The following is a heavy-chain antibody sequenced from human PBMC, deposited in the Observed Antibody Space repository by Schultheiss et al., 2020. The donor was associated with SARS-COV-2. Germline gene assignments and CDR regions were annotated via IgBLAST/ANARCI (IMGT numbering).Heavy chain of an antibody. J-gene: IGHJ4*02. CDR3: AREPRGYSFDY. CDR2: ISSSSSYI. V-gene: IGHV3-21*01. Sequence: GGSLRLSCAASGFTFSSYAMNWVRQAPGKGLEWVSSISSSSSYIYYADSVKGRFTISRDNAKNSLYLQMNSLRAEDTAVYYCAREPRGYSFDYWGQGTLVTVSS. D-gene: IGHD5-18*01. CDR1: GFTFSSYA.